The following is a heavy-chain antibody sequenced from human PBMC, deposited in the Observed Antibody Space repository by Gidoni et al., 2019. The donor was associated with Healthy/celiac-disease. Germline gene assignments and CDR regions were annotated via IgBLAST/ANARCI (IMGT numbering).Heavy chain of an antibody. CDR2: ISGSGGST. D-gene: IGHD3-22*01. Sequence: EVQLLESGGGLVQPGGSLRLSCAASGFTFSSDAMSWVRQAPGKGLEWVSDISGSGGSTYYADSVKGRFTISRDNSKNTLYLQMNSLRAEDTAVYYCAKDYGYDSSGYSDYWGQGTLVTVSS. J-gene: IGHJ4*02. V-gene: IGHV3-23*01. CDR3: AKDYGYDSSGYSDY. CDR1: GFTFSSDA.